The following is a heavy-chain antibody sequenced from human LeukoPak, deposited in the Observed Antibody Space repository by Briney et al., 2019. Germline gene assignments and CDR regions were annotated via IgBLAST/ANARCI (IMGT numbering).Heavy chain of an antibody. CDR1: GYTFTGYY. V-gene: IGHV1-2*02. J-gene: IGHJ5*02. CDR2: INPNSGGT. Sequence: ASVKVSCKASGYTFTGYYMHWVRQAPGQGLEWMGWINPNSGGTNYAQKFQGRVTMTRDTSISTAYMELSGLRSDDTAVYYCARDGPGYCSSTSCYWLNWFDPWGQGTLVTVSS. CDR3: ARDGPGYCSSTSCYWLNWFDP. D-gene: IGHD2-2*01.